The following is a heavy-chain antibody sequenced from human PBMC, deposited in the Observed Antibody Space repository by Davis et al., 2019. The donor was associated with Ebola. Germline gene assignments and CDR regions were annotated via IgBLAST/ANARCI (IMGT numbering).Heavy chain of an antibody. CDR1: GFTFSSYG. CDR3: ARSGLWIPHYYYYYGMDV. J-gene: IGHJ6*02. Sequence: PGGSLRLSCAASGFTFSSYGMHWVRQAPGKGLEWVAVIWYDGSNKYYADSVKGRFTISRDNAKNSLYLQMNSLRAEDTAVYYCARSGLWIPHYYYYYGMDVWGQGTTVTVSS. CDR2: IWYDGSNK. V-gene: IGHV3-33*01. D-gene: IGHD2-21*01.